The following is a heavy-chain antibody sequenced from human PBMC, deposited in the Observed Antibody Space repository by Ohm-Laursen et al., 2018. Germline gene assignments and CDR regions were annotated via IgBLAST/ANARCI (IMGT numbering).Heavy chain of an antibody. Sequence: GSLRLSCTASGFTFDIYPMSWVRQAPGKGLEWVSSLSGPADKTYYADSVKGWFAISRDNSKNTLYLQMNSLRAEDTAVYYCARSDYGDYGAWFSDSWGQGTLVTVSS. CDR3: ARSDYGDYGAWFSDS. CDR2: LSGPADKT. CDR1: GFTFDIYP. V-gene: IGHV3-23*01. D-gene: IGHD4-17*01. J-gene: IGHJ4*02.